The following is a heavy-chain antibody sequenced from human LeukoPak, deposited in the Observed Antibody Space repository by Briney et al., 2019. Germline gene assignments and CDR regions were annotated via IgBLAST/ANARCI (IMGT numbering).Heavy chain of an antibody. D-gene: IGHD1-26*01. V-gene: IGHV1-46*01. CDR2: FNPSGGST. CDR1: GYTFTSYY. J-gene: IGHJ4*02. Sequence: ASVKVSCKASGYTFTSYYMHWVRQAPGQGLEWMGIFNPSGGSTSYAQKFQGRVTMTRDMSTSTVYMELSSLRSEDTAVYYCARDRAGADFDYWGQGTLVTVSS. CDR3: ARDRAGADFDY.